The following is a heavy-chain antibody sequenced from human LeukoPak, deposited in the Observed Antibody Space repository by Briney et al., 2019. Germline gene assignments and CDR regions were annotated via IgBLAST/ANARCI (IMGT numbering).Heavy chain of an antibody. CDR3: ARVFRYGYAGWFDP. D-gene: IGHD5-18*01. CDR2: IDTNTGNP. CDR1: GYTFTNYT. V-gene: IGHV7-4-1*02. Sequence: ASVKVSCKASGYTFTNYTLNWVRQAPGQGLEWMGWIDTNTGNPTYAQGFIGRFVFSLDTSVTTAYLQISSLKAEDTAVYYCARVFRYGYAGWFDPWGQGTLVTVSS. J-gene: IGHJ5*02.